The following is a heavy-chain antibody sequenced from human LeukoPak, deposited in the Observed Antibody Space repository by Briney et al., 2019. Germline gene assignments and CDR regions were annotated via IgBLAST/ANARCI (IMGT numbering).Heavy chain of an antibody. CDR3: AKDYRYSGWDYYYGMDV. CDR2: ISYDGSNK. CDR1: GFTFSSYV. Sequence: PGGSLRLSCAASGFTFSSYVMHWVRQAPGKGLEWVAVISYDGSNKYYADSVKGRFTISRDNSKNTLYLQMNSLRAEDTAIYYCAKDYRYSGWDYYYGMDVWGQGTTVTVSS. D-gene: IGHD1-26*01. V-gene: IGHV3-30*18. J-gene: IGHJ6*02.